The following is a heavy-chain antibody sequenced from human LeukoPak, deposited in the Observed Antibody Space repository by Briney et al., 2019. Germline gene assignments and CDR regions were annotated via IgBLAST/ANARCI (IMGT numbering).Heavy chain of an antibody. CDR2: IYHSGST. V-gene: IGHV4-38-2*02. Sequence: PSETLSLTCTVSGYSISSGYYWGWIRQPPGKGLEWIGSIYHSGSTYYNPSLKSRVTISVDTSKNQFSLKLSSVTAADTAVYYCARVWGGLRYFDWLDLPPHFDYWGQGTLVTVSS. D-gene: IGHD3-9*01. CDR3: ARVWGGLRYFDWLDLPPHFDY. CDR1: GYSISSGYY. J-gene: IGHJ4*02.